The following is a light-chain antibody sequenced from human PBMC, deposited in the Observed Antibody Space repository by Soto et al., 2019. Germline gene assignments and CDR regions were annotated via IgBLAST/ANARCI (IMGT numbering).Light chain of an antibody. CDR3: KQYGTSTQT. Sequence: IVLTQSPGTLSLSPGERATFSCRASQSVSGTYLAWYQQRPGQAPRLLIYDVSSRATGIPDRFSGSGSGADFTLTISRLEPEDFAVYYCKQYGTSTQTFGQGTRLEIK. CDR1: QSVSGTY. V-gene: IGKV3-20*01. J-gene: IGKJ5*01. CDR2: DVS.